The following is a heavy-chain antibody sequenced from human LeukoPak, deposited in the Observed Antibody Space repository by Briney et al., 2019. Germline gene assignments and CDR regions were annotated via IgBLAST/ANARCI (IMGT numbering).Heavy chain of an antibody. J-gene: IGHJ6*03. V-gene: IGHV4-4*09. CDR2: IYSSVST. CDR3: ARQRCSGGSCYRVDQLYYMDV. CDR1: GDSINDHY. Sequence: PSETLSLPWTVSGDSINDHYWSWIRQPPGEGLEWIAHIYSSVSTNYNPSLKSRVNISIDTSKSQFSLKLTSVTAADAGVYYCARQRCSGGSCYRVDQLYYMDVWGKGTTVTVSS. D-gene: IGHD2-15*01.